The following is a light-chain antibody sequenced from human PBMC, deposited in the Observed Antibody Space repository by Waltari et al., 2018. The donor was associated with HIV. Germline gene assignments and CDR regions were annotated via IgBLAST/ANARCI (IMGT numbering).Light chain of an antibody. CDR1: PGISSY. CDR3: QHRSNWPPLT. V-gene: IGKV3-11*01. Sequence: EIVLTQSPATLSLSPGERATLSCGASPGISSYLAWYQQKAGQAPRLLIYDASTRATGIPARFSGSGSGTDFTLTISSLEPEDFAVYYCQHRSNWPPLTFGGGTKVEIK. CDR2: DAS. J-gene: IGKJ4*01.